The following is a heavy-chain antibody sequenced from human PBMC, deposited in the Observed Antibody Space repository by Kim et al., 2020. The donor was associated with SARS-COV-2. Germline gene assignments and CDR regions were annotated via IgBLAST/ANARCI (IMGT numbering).Heavy chain of an antibody. D-gene: IGHD1-26*01. J-gene: IGHJ2*01. V-gene: IGHV3-23*01. CDR3: AKGGGAVFRYCDL. Sequence: YANSVKGRVTFSRDNSKNTLYLQMNSRRAEDTALYYCAKGGGAVFRYCDLWGRGSLVTVSS.